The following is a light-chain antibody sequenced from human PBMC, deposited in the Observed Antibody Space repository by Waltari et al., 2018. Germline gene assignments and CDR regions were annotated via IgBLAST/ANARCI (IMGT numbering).Light chain of an antibody. J-gene: IGLJ3*02. CDR1: GSNIGAGYD. CDR3: QSYDTSLSVV. CDR2: GST. V-gene: IGLV1-40*01. Sequence: QSVLTQPPSVSGAPGQRVTISCTGSGSNIGAGYDVHWYQQLPRAAPKLLIYGSTSRPLGVPARFFGSRSGTSASLAIIGLQAEDEAEYYCQSYDTSLSVVFGGGTKLTVL.